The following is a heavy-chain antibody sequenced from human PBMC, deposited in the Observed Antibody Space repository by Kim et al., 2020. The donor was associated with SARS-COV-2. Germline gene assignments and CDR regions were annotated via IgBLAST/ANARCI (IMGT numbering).Heavy chain of an antibody. CDR1: GFTFSSYA. Sequence: GGSLRLSCAASGFTFSSYAMSWVRQAPGKGLEWVSAISGSGGSTYYADSVKGRFTISRDNSQYTLYLQMNSLRAEDTAVYYCAKDPYYYDSSGYYPQDYWGQGTLVTVSS. J-gene: IGHJ4*02. D-gene: IGHD3-22*01. V-gene: IGHV3-23*01. CDR2: ISGSGGST. CDR3: AKDPYYYDSSGYYPQDY.